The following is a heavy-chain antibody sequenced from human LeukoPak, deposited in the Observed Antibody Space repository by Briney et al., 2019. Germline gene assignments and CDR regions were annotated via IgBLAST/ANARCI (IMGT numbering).Heavy chain of an antibody. CDR1: GFTFSSYG. D-gene: IGHD5-18*01. CDR3: ARGRGYSYGYIDY. Sequence: GRSLRLSCAASGFTFSSYGMHWVRQAPGKGLEWVAVISYDGSNKYYADSVKGRFTISRDNSKNTLYLQMNSLRAEDTAVYYRARGRGYSYGYIDYWGQGTLVTVSS. V-gene: IGHV3-30*03. CDR2: ISYDGSNK. J-gene: IGHJ4*02.